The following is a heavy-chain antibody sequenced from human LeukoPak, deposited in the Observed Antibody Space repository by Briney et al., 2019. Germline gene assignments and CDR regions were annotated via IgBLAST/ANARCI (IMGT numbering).Heavy chain of an antibody. V-gene: IGHV1-2*02. CDR2: INPNSGGT. J-gene: IGHJ4*02. Sequence: ASVKVSCKASGYTFTSYGISWVRQAPGQGLEWMGWINPNSGGTNYAQKFQGRVTMTRDMSISTAYMELSRLRSDDTAVYYCARVLSWAFDYWGQGTLVTVSS. CDR1: GYTFTSYG. D-gene: IGHD6-13*01. CDR3: ARVLSWAFDY.